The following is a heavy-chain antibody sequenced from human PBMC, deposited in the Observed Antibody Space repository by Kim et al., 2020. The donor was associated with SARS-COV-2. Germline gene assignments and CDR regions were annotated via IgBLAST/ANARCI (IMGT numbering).Heavy chain of an antibody. CDR3: VKLMEGPGIAVSAADY. Sequence: GGSLRLSCAASGFSFNKYTMNWVRQAPGKGLEWVVSVSTSSSYIYYTDSVKGRFSVSRNNAKKSLYLEMNNLRVEDTAVYYWVKLMEGPGIAVSAADYWGRGTLVTVSS. D-gene: IGHD6-19*01. J-gene: IGHJ4*02. CDR2: VSTSSSYI. CDR1: GFSFNKYT. V-gene: IGHV3-21*01.